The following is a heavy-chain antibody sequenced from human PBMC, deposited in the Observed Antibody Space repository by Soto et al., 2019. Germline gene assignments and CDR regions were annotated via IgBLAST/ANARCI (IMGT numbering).Heavy chain of an antibody. CDR2: MNPNNGNT. D-gene: IGHD7-27*01. V-gene: IGHV1-8*01. CDR1: AYTFTSYD. Sequence: ASVKVSCKAAAYTFTSYDINWVRQATGQDFEWMGWMNPNNGNTAYAQKFQGRVTMTRGTSKSTAFMELSSLTSEETAVYYCARGPRNWGVDYWGQGTLVTVSS. J-gene: IGHJ4*02. CDR3: ARGPRNWGVDY.